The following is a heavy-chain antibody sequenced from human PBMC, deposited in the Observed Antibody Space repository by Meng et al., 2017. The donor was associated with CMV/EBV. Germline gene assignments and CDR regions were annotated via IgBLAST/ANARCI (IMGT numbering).Heavy chain of an antibody. CDR3: ARAADTAMAFYV. J-gene: IGHJ6*02. V-gene: IGHV4-59*01. Sequence: GSLRLSCTVSGGSISSYYWSWIRQPPGKGLEGMGYIYYSGSTNYNPSLKSRVTISVDTSKNQFSLKLSSVTAADTAVYYCARAADTAMAFYVWGQGTTVTVSS. CDR1: GGSISSYY. D-gene: IGHD5-18*01. CDR2: IYYSGST.